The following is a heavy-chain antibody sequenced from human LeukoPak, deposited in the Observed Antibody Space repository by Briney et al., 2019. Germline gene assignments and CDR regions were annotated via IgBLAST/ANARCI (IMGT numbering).Heavy chain of an antibody. CDR3: ARGPDPYGDYAPDY. CDR1: RYSFSSYS. V-gene: IGHV3-21*01. CDR2: ISTSSNYI. J-gene: IGHJ4*02. Sequence: GGSLRLSCAASRYSFSSYSMNWVRQAPGKGLEWVSSISTSSNYICYADSVKGRFTISRDNAKNSVYLQMNSLRAEDTAVYYCARGPDPYGDYAPDYWGQGTLVTVSS. D-gene: IGHD4-17*01.